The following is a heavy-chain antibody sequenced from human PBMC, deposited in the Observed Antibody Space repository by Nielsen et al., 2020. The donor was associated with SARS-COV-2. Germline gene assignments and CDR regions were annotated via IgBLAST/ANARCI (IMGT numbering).Heavy chain of an antibody. J-gene: IGHJ6*02. CDR2: ISSSSRYT. V-gene: IGHV3-11*03. CDR1: GFTFSDYY. CDR3: ARPSCTNCVCLGASYGMDV. D-gene: IGHD2-8*01. Sequence: GESLKISCAASGFTFSDYYMSWIRQAPGKGLEWVSYISSSSRYTNYADSVKGRFTISRDNAKHSLYLQMNSLRAEDTAVYYCARPSCTNCVCLGASYGMDVWGQGTTVTVSS.